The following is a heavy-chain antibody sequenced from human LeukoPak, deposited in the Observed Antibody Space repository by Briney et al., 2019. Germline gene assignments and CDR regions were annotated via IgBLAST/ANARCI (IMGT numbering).Heavy chain of an antibody. V-gene: IGHV4-4*07. J-gene: IGHJ4*02. CDR2: IYTSGST. D-gene: IGHD4-17*01. CDR3: ARAPTTVTTNFDY. Sequence: PSETLSLTCTVSGGSISSYYWSWIRQPAGKGLEWIGRIYTSGSTNYNPSLKSRATISVDKSKNQFSLKLSSVTAADTAVYYCARAPTTVTTNFDYWGQGTLVTVSS. CDR1: GGSISSYY.